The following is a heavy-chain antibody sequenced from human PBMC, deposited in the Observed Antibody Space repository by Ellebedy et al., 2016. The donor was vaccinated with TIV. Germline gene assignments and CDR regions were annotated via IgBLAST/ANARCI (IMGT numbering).Heavy chain of an antibody. V-gene: IGHV4-39*07. J-gene: IGHJ4*02. D-gene: IGHD3-9*01. CDR2: IYYSGLT. Sequence: MPGGSLRLSCTVSGGSISRSNFYWGWIRQSPEKGLEWIGSIYYSGLTYSNPSLRSRVTISVDTSKNQFSLKLSSVTAAETAIYYCARAIHFDWLLPPAFDYWGRGALVTVSS. CDR3: ARAIHFDWLLPPAFDY. CDR1: GGSISRSNFY.